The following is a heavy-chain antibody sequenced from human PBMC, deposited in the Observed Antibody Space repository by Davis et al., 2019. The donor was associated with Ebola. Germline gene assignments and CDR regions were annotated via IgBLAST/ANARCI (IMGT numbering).Heavy chain of an antibody. Sequence: GESLKISCAVPGFNFSHYSMRSVRQAPWKGLEWVACISGSGKSTYYADSVEGRFNISRVNSRNTLSLQMNNMWGEDSAVYYCAKDKGFWVTPGWLGPWGQGVQVTVSS. V-gene: IGHV3-23*01. D-gene: IGHD3-16*01. CDR1: GFNFSHYS. CDR3: AKDKGFWVTPGWLGP. J-gene: IGHJ5*02. CDR2: ISGSGKST.